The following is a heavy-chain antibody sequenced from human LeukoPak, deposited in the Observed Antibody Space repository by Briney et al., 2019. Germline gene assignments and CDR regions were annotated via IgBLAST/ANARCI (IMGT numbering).Heavy chain of an antibody. V-gene: IGHV1-46*01. CDR2: INPSGGST. J-gene: IGHJ6*02. D-gene: IGHD3-3*01. CDR3: AKKLRFLEWLSPSYYYYYGRDV. Sequence: ASVKVSCKASGYTFTSYYMHWVRQAPGQGLEWMGIINPSGGSTSYAQKFQGRVTMTRDTSTSTVYMELSSLRSEDTAVYYCAKKLRFLEWLSPSYYYYYGRDVGAQGTTVTVSS. CDR1: GYTFTSYY.